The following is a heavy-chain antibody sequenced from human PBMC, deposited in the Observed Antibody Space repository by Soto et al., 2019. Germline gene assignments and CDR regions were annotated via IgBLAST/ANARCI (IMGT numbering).Heavy chain of an antibody. CDR2: IKSDGSST. D-gene: IGHD2-2*01. CDR3: AKDLGYCSSISCYYYYGMDV. CDR1: GFTFSSYW. J-gene: IGHJ6*02. V-gene: IGHV3-74*01. Sequence: EVQLVESGGGLVQPGGSLRLSCAASGFTFSSYWMHWVRQAPGKGLVWVSRIKSDGSSTSYADSVKGRFTISRDNAKNTLYLQMNRLRAEDTAVYYCAKDLGYCSSISCYYYYGMDVWGQGTTVTVSS.